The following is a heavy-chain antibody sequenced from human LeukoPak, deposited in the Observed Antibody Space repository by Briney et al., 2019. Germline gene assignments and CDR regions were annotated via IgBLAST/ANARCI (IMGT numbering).Heavy chain of an antibody. CDR2: ISGSGGST. CDR3: AKVIPDWNDREMDY. CDR1: GFTFSSYA. V-gene: IGHV3-23*01. Sequence: PGGSLRLSCAASGFTFSSYAMSWVRQAPGKGLEWVSAISGSGGSTYYADSVKGRFTISRDNSKNTLYLQMNSLRAEDTVVYYCAKVIPDWNDREMDYWGQGTLVTVSS. J-gene: IGHJ4*02. D-gene: IGHD1-1*01.